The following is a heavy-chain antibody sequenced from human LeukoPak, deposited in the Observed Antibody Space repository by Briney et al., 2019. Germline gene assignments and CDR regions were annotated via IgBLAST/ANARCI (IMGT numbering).Heavy chain of an antibody. Sequence: GGSLRLSCAASGFTFSSYSMNWVRQAPGKGLEWVSYISNSSSTIYYADSVKGRFIISRDNAKNSLYLQMNSLRAKDTAVYYCARGYGYSSGWYWGQGTLVTVSS. CDR1: GFTFSSYS. D-gene: IGHD6-19*01. CDR2: ISNSSSTI. CDR3: ARGYGYSSGWY. J-gene: IGHJ4*02. V-gene: IGHV3-48*01.